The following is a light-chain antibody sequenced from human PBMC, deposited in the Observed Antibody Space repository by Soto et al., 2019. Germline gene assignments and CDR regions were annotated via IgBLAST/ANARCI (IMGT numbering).Light chain of an antibody. V-gene: IGKV3-11*01. J-gene: IGKJ1*01. CDR3: QQYNNWLTWT. Sequence: EIVLTQSPATLSLSPGERATLSCRASQSVSSYLAWYQQKPGQAPRLLIYDASNRATGIPARFSGSGSGTEFTLTISSLQSEDFAVYYCQQYNNWLTWTFGQGTKV. CDR2: DAS. CDR1: QSVSSY.